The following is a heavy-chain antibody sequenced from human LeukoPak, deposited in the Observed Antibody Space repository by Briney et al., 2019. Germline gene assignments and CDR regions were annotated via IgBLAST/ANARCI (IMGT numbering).Heavy chain of an antibody. CDR1: GGSISSYY. CDR2: IYYSGST. V-gene: IGHV4-59*01. J-gene: IGHJ4*02. Sequence: SETLSLTCTVSGGSISSYYWSWIRQPPGKGLEWIGYIYYSGSTNYNPSLKSRVTISVDTSKNQFSLKLSSVTAADTAVYYCARSPTKRVPEDYWGQGTLVTVPS. D-gene: IGHD2-2*01. CDR3: ARSPTKRVPEDY.